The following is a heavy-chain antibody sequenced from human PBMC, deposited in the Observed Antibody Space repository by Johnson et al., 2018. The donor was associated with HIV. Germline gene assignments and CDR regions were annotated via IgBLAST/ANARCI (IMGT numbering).Heavy chain of an antibody. Sequence: VQLVESGGGVVQPGRSLRLSCVASGFSFIDYAMIWVRQAPGKGLERVSFISGGSTYYADSVKGRFTISRDNSKNTLYLQMNSLRAEDTAVYYCAKDAYDSSGYYYGAFDIWGQGTMVTVSS. D-gene: IGHD3-22*01. J-gene: IGHJ3*02. CDR2: ISGGST. CDR3: AKDAYDSSGYYYGAFDI. V-gene: IGHV3-23*04. CDR1: GFSFIDYA.